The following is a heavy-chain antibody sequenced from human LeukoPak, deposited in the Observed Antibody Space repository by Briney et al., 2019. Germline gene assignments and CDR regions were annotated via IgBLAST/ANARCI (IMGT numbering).Heavy chain of an antibody. Sequence: TGGSLRLSCAASGFTFSSYVMHWVRQAPGKGLEWVAFIRYDGSNKYYADSVKGRFTISRDNSRNTLYLQMNSLRAEDTAVYYCAKEGGSNNYYYYYMDVWGRGTTVTVSS. D-gene: IGHD1-26*01. CDR2: IRYDGSNK. CDR1: GFTFSSYV. CDR3: AKEGGSNNYYYYYMDV. V-gene: IGHV3-30*02. J-gene: IGHJ6*03.